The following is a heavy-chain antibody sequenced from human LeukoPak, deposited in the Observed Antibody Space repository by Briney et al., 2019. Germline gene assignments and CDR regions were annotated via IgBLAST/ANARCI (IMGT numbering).Heavy chain of an antibody. CDR1: GGTFSSYA. D-gene: IGHD5-24*01. V-gene: IGHV1-69*04. Sequence: ASVKVSCKASGGTFSSYAISWVRQAPGQGLEWMGRIIPILGIANYAQKFQGRVTITADKSTSTAYMELSSLRSEDTAVYYCARDEPIHRDGYNMGGWGQGTLVTVSS. J-gene: IGHJ4*02. CDR2: IIPILGIA. CDR3: ARDEPIHRDGYNMGG.